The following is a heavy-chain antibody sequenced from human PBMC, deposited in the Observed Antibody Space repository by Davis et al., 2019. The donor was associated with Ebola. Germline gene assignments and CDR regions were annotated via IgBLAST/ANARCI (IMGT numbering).Heavy chain of an antibody. Sequence: AASVKVSCKASGYTFTSYGISWVRQAPGQGLEWMGWISAYNGNTNYAQKLQGRVTMTTDTSTSTAYMELRSLRSDDTAVYSCARDPYYYDSSGPLGDAFDIWGQGTMVTVSS. J-gene: IGHJ3*02. CDR3: ARDPYYYDSSGPLGDAFDI. D-gene: IGHD3-22*01. CDR2: ISAYNGNT. CDR1: GYTFTSYG. V-gene: IGHV1-18*01.